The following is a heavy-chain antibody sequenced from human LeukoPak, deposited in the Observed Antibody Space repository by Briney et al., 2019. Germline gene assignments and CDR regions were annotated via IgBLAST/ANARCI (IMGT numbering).Heavy chain of an antibody. D-gene: IGHD3-22*01. CDR1: GGTFSSYG. J-gene: IGHJ4*02. V-gene: IGHV3-23*01. CDR3: AKTRKYYDSSGYSLDY. CDR2: ISGSGGST. Sequence: GASVKVSCKASGGTFSSYGMSWVRQAPGKGLEWVSAISGSGGSTYYADSVKGRFTISRDNSKNTLYLQMNSLRAEDTAVYYCAKTRKYYDSSGYSLDYWGQGTLVTVSS.